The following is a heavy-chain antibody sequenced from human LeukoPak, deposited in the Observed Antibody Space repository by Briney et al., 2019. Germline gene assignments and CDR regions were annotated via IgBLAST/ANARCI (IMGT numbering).Heavy chain of an antibody. CDR3: ARGRGGPPFDF. CDR1: GFNFRAYG. Sequence: GGSLRLSCVASGFNFRAYGMHWVRQAPGQGLEYISAISADGGTTFHAESVKGGFTISRDNSKNTLYLQMGSLRIDDSALYYCARGRGGPPFDFWGHGTLITVSS. V-gene: IGHV3-64*02. J-gene: IGHJ4*01. CDR2: ISADGGTT. D-gene: IGHD3-10*01.